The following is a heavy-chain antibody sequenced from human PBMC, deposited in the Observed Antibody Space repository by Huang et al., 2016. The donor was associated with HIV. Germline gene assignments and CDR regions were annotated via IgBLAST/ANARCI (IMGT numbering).Heavy chain of an antibody. V-gene: IGHV3-9*01. CDR3: ARRGVMVRGAHFDY. D-gene: IGHD3-10*01. CDR2: ISWNSGSI. CDR1: GFTCDDYA. J-gene: IGHJ4*02. Sequence: EVQLVESGGGLVQPGRSLRLSCAASGFTCDDYAMHWVRQAPGKGLEWVSGISWNSGSIGYADSVKGRFTISRDNAKNSLYLQMNSLRAEDTALYYCARRGVMVRGAHFDYWGLGTLVTVSS.